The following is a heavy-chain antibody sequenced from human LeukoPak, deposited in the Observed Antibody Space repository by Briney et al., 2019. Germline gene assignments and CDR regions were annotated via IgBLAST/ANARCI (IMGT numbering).Heavy chain of an antibody. Sequence: GGSLRLSCAASGFTVSSNYMSWVRQAPGKGLEWVSVIYSGGSTYYADSVKGRFTISRDNSKNTLYLQMNSLRAEDTAAYYCARERGTANYYYGMDVWGQGTTVTVSS. D-gene: IGHD1-1*01. J-gene: IGHJ6*02. CDR2: IYSGGST. CDR3: ARERGTANYYYGMDV. CDR1: GFTVSSNY. V-gene: IGHV3-53*01.